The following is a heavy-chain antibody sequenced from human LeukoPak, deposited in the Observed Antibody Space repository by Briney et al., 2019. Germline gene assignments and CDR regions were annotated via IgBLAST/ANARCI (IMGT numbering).Heavy chain of an antibody. Sequence: GGSLRLSCAASGFTFSSYAMSWVRQAPGKGLEWVSGITGSGDTTFYADSVKGRFTISRDNSDNTLYLQMNSLRAEDTALYYCAKDYSYIPAPANPLFDYWGQGTLVTVSS. CDR3: AKDYSYIPAPANPLFDY. CDR2: ITGSGDTT. D-gene: IGHD6-13*01. CDR1: GFTFSSYA. V-gene: IGHV3-23*01. J-gene: IGHJ4*02.